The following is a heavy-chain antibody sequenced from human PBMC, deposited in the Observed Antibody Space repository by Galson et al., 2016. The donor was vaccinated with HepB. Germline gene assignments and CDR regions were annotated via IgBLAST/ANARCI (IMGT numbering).Heavy chain of an antibody. D-gene: IGHD3-10*01. CDR2: ISYDGSKE. J-gene: IGHJ6*02. CDR1: GFTFGSYG. V-gene: IGHV3-30*18. CDR3: AKDVGVRQVMNKNYYYYGMDV. Sequence: SLRLSCAASGFTFGSYGMHWVRPAPGKGLHWVAVISYDGSKENYADSVKGRFTISIDNSKKMLYLQMNSMRAEDTAVYYCAKDVGVRQVMNKNYYYYGMDVWGQGTTVTVSS.